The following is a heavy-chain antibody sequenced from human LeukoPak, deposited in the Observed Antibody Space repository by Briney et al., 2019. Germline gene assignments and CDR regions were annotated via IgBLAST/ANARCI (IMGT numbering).Heavy chain of an antibody. J-gene: IGHJ3*01. CDR2: IDSDASRT. Sequence: GGSLRLSCAASGFTFNNYWIHWVRQVPGKDLVWVSRIDSDASRTNYADSVKGRFTISRGNVKNMVYLQMSSLTAEDTAVYYCARYCNGDTCDGALDLWGQGTLVTVSS. CDR1: GFTFNNYW. V-gene: IGHV3-74*01. D-gene: IGHD2-15*01. CDR3: ARYCNGDTCDGALDL.